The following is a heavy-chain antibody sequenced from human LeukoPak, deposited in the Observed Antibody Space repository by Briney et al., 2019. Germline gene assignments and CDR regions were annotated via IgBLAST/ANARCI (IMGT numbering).Heavy chain of an antibody. Sequence: PSETLSLTCTVSGGSISSYYWTWIRQPAGKGLRWIGRIYTSGSTNYNPSLKSRVTMSVDTSKNQFSLKLSSVTAADTAVYYCARDPERGFYHDPWAREPWSPSPQ. CDR3: ARDPERGFYHDP. V-gene: IGHV4-4*07. CDR1: GGSISSYY. CDR2: IYTSGST. D-gene: IGHD1-14*01. J-gene: IGHJ5*02.